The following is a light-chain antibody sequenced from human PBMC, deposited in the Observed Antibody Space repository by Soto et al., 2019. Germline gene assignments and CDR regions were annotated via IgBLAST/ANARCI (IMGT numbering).Light chain of an antibody. CDR1: SSDVGGYNY. CDR3: SSYTSTTTFYV. J-gene: IGLJ1*01. Sequence: QPALTQPASVSGSPGQSITISCTGTSSDVGGYNYVSWYQHYSGKAPKLIIYEVSNRPSGVSNRFSGSKSGNTASLTISGLQAEDEADYYCSSYTSTTTFYVFGTRTKLTVL. V-gene: IGLV2-14*01. CDR2: EVS.